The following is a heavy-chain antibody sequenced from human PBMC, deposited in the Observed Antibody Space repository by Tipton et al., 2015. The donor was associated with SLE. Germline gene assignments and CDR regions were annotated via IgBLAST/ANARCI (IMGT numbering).Heavy chain of an antibody. D-gene: IGHD3-22*01. CDR2: INHSGST. J-gene: IGHJ1*01. V-gene: IGHV4-34*01. CDR1: GGSFSGYY. CDR3: ARGPSSGYSASPGPFQH. Sequence: TLSLTCAVYGGSFSGYYWSWIRQPPGKGLEWIGEINHSGSTNYNPSLKSRVTISVDTSKNQFPLKLSSVTAADTAVYYCARGPSSGYSASPGPFQHWGQGTLVTVSS.